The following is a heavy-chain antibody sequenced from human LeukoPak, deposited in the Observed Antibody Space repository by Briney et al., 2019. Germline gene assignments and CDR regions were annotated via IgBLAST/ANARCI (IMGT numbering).Heavy chain of an antibody. CDR3: ARDSIGYYGSGNFEY. CDR2: IDSSGNT. D-gene: IGHD3-10*01. Sequence: PSQTLSLTCTVSGGSISSGGYYWNWIRQHPEKGLEWIGNIDSSGNTYHNPSLKSRVTISVDTYNNLFSLKLSSVTAADTAVYYCARDSIGYYGSGNFEYWGQGTLVTVSS. J-gene: IGHJ4*02. V-gene: IGHV4-31*03. CDR1: GGSISSGGYY.